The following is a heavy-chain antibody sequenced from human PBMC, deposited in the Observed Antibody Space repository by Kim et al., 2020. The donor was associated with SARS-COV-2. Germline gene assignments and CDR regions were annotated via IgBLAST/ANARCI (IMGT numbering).Heavy chain of an antibody. V-gene: IGHV3-21*01. CDR2: ISSSSSYI. CDR1: GFTFSSYN. CDR3: ARRIGAADATGGYFDV. J-gene: IGHJ2*01. D-gene: IGHD6-13*01. Sequence: GGSLRLSCAASGFTFSSYNMNWVRQAPGKGLEWVASISSSSSYIYYADSLKGRFTISRDNAQHSLYLQMNSLRAEDTAVYYCARRIGAADATGGYFDVW.